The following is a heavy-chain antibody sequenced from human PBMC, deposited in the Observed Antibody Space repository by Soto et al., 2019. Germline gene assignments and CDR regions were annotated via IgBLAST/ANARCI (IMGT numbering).Heavy chain of an antibody. V-gene: IGHV3-23*01. CDR2: ISGGGGRT. CDR3: AKSPGQNGYCSGDCYRFFGWFDP. Sequence: EVQLLESGGTLVQPGGSLRVSCAASGITFSSYAMNWVRQAPGKGPEWVSAISGGGGRTYYADSVKGRFTISRDNSKNIVYLQMNSLIAEDTAVYYCAKSPGQNGYCSGDCYRFFGWFDPWGQGTLVTVSS. CDR1: GITFSSYA. J-gene: IGHJ5*02. D-gene: IGHD2-21*02.